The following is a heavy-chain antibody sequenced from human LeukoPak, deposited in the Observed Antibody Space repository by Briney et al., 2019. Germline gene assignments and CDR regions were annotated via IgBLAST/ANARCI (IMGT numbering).Heavy chain of an antibody. CDR3: ASTRPTTVVTPYFDY. V-gene: IGHV1-69*04. CDR2: IIPILGIA. CDR1: GGTFSSYA. Sequence: SVKVSCKASGGTFSSYAISWVRQAPGQGLEWMGRIIPILGIANYAQKFQGRVTITADKSTSTAHMELSSLRSEDTAVYYCASTRPTTVVTPYFDYWGQGTLVTVSS. D-gene: IGHD4-17*01. J-gene: IGHJ4*02.